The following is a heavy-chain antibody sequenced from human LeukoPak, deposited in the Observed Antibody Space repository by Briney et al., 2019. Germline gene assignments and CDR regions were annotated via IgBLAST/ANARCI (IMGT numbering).Heavy chain of an antibody. Sequence: PGGSLRLSCEASGFTFSSYEMNWVRQAPGKGLEWVSYISTSGSTMYYADSVKGRFTISRDNAKDSLYLQMHSLRAEDTAVYYCARDGGTAAVGDYYYVDVWGEGTTVTISS. CDR2: ISTSGSTM. CDR1: GFTFSSYE. V-gene: IGHV3-48*03. CDR3: ARDGGTAAVGDYYYVDV. D-gene: IGHD6-13*01. J-gene: IGHJ6*03.